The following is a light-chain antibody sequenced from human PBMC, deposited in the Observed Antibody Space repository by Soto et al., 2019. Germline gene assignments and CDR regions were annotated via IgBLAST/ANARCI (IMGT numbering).Light chain of an antibody. CDR3: CSYTSSSRYV. V-gene: IGLV2-14*01. J-gene: IGLJ1*01. CDR1: SSDVGGYNY. Sequence: QSVLTQPASVPGSPGQSITISCTGTSSDVGGYNYVSWYQQHPGKAPKLLIYQVSDRPSGVSNRFSGSKSGNTASLTISGLQAEDEADYYCCSYTSSSRYVFGTGTKLTVL. CDR2: QVS.